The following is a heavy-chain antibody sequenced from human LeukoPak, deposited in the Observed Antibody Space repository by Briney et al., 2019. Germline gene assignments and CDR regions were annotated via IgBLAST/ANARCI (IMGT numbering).Heavy chain of an antibody. CDR3: ARETTVTLYCFDY. V-gene: IGHV4-38-2*02. CDR1: GYSISSGYY. D-gene: IGHD4-17*01. Sequence: SETLSLTCTVSGYSISSGYYWGWIRQPPGKGLEWIGSIYHSGSTYYNPSLKSRVTISVDTSKNRFSLKLSSVTAADTAVYYCARETTVTLYCFDYWGQGTLVTVSS. CDR2: IYHSGST. J-gene: IGHJ4*02.